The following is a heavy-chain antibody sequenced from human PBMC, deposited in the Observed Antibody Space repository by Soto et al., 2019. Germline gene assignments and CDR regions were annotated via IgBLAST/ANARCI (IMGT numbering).Heavy chain of an antibody. CDR1: GFTLSSYW. CDR3: ARDLTGSGTY. CDR2: INSDGSTT. J-gene: IGHJ4*02. D-gene: IGHD2-15*01. Sequence: GGSLRLSCAASGFTLSSYWMHWVRQAPGKGLVWVSRINSDGSTTSYADSVKGRFTISRDNAKNTLDLQMNSLRVEDTAVYYWARDLTGSGTYWGQGTLVTVSS. V-gene: IGHV3-74*01.